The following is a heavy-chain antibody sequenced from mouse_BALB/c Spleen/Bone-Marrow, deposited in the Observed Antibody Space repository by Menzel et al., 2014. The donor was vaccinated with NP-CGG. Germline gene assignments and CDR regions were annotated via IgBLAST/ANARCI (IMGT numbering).Heavy chain of an antibody. Sequence: EVQLQQSGAELVKPGASAKLSCTASGFNIKDTYMHWVKQRPEQGLEWIGRIDPANGNTKYDPKFQGKATITADTSSNTAYLKLSSLTSEDTAVYCCARYYYGYYFTYWGQGTTLTVSS. J-gene: IGHJ2*01. D-gene: IGHD1-2*01. CDR1: GFNIKDTY. CDR2: IDPANGNT. CDR3: ARYYYGYYFTY. V-gene: IGHV14-3*02.